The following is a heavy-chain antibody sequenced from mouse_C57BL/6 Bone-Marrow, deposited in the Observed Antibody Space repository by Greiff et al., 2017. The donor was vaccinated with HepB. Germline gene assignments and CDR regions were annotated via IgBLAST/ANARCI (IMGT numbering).Heavy chain of an antibody. D-gene: IGHD5-1-1*01. J-gene: IGHJ1*03. CDR3: ASPNTYCDV. Sequence: QVQLQQPGAELVKPGASVKLSCKASGYTFTSYWMHWVKQRPGQGLEWIGMIHPNSGSTNYNEKFKSKATLTVDKSSITAYRQLSSLTSEDYSVYYCASPNTYCDVWGTGTTVTVSS. CDR1: GYTFTSYW. V-gene: IGHV1-64*01. CDR2: IHPNSGST.